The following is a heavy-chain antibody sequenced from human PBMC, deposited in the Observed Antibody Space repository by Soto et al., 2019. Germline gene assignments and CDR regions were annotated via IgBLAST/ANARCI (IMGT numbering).Heavy chain of an antibody. Sequence: SETLSLTCTVSGASIYSGDYYWSWIRQPPGQGLEWIGYIYYSGSTYYNPSLKSRVTISVDTSKNQFSLKLSSVTAADTAVYYCAREQKQLDNWFDPWGQGNLVTVSS. CDR1: GASIYSGDYY. J-gene: IGHJ5*02. V-gene: IGHV4-30-4*01. CDR3: AREQKQLDNWFDP. CDR2: IYYSGST. D-gene: IGHD1-1*01.